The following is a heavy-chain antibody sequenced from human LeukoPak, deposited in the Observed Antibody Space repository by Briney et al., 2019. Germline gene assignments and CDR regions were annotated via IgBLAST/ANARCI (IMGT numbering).Heavy chain of an antibody. J-gene: IGHJ4*02. Sequence: VASVKVSCKDSGCTFTSYGISWVRQAPGQGLEWMEWISAYNGNTNYAQKLQGRVTMTTDTSTSTAYMELRSLRSDDTAVYYCAKSKLRVTTDPVVYWGQRTLVTVSS. CDR1: GCTFTSYG. D-gene: IGHD4-17*01. CDR2: ISAYNGNT. CDR3: AKSKLRVTTDPVVY. V-gene: IGHV1-18*01.